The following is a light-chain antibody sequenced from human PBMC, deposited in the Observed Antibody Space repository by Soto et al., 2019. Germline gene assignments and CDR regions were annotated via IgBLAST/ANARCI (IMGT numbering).Light chain of an antibody. J-gene: IGKJ2*01. CDR3: QQYNKWPPNYT. CDR1: QSVSSN. CDR2: VAS. Sequence: EIVMTQSPATLSVSPGERATLSCRASQSVSSNLAWYQQKLGQAPSPLIYVASTRATGIPARFSGSGSGTEFTLTISSLQSEDFAVYYCQQYNKWPPNYTFGQGTKLEIK. V-gene: IGKV3-15*01.